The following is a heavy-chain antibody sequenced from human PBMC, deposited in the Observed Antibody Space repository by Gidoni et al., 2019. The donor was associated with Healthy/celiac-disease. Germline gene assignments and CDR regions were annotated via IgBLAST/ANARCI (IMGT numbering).Heavy chain of an antibody. J-gene: IGHJ4*02. CDR2: ISSSSSYI. D-gene: IGHD4-17*01. CDR3: ARDPGTTVTTYFDY. V-gene: IGHV3-21*01. Sequence: EVQLVESGGGLVKPGGSLRLSCAASGFTFSSYSMNWVRQAPGKGLEWVSSISSSSSYIYYADSVKGRFTISRDNAKNSLYLQMNSLRAEDTAVYYCARDPGTTVTTYFDYWGQGTLVTVSS. CDR1: GFTFSSYS.